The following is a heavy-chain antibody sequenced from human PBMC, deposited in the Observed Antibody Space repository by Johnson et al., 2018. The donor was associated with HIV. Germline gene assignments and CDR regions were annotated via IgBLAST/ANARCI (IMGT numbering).Heavy chain of an antibody. CDR2: INEDGSEK. CDR1: GFTFSSYW. D-gene: IGHD1-26*01. J-gene: IGHJ3*02. CDR3: ARGDVGAFDI. V-gene: IGHV3-7*01. Sequence: VQLVESGGGLVQPGGSLRLSCAASGFTFSSYWMSWVRHAPGKGLEWVANINEDGSEKYYVASLKGRFTISRDNAKNSLYMQMNRLTAEDTAVFHCARGDVGAFDIWGQGTMVTVSS.